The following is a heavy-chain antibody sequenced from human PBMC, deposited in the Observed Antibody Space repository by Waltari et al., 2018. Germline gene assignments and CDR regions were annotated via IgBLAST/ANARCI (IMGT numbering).Heavy chain of an antibody. CDR2: IEPDDGET. CDR3: ARTTTLKSLDY. J-gene: IGHJ4*02. V-gene: IGHV1-69-2*01. CDR1: GYTFTDYY. Sequence: EVQLGQSGAEVKKPGATVKISCKASGYTFTDYYMPWVQQAPGKGLEWVGGIEPDDGETKFAEKFQGRATITADTSIDTAYMELSSLRSEDTAVYYCARTTTLKSLDYWGQGTLVTVSS.